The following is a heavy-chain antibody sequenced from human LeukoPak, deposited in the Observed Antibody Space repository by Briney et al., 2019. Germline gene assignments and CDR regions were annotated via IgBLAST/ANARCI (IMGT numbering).Heavy chain of an antibody. CDR2: IYYSGST. CDR3: ARGRYASVVVPAAIDY. CDR1: GGSISSYY. Sequence: PSETLSLTCTVSGGSISSYYWSWIRQPPGKGLEWIGYIYYSGSTNYNPSLKSRVTISVDTSKNQFSLKLSSVTAADTAVYYCARGRYASVVVPAAIDYWGQGTLVTVSS. J-gene: IGHJ4*02. D-gene: IGHD2-2*01. V-gene: IGHV4-59*12.